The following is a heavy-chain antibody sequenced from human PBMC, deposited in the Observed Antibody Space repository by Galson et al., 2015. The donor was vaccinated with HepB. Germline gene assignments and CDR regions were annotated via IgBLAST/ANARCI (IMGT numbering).Heavy chain of an antibody. CDR1: GGSISSSSYY. J-gene: IGHJ4*02. D-gene: IGHD6-19*01. Sequence: QVQLQESGPGLVKPSETLSLTCTVSGGSISSSSYYWGWIRQPPGKGLEWIGSIYYSGSTYYNPSLKSRVTISVDTSKNQFSLKLSSVTAADTAVYYCARHGRLYSSGWYGAPFDYWGQGTLVTVSS. CDR2: IYYSGST. CDR3: ARHGRLYSSGWYGAPFDY. V-gene: IGHV4-39*01.